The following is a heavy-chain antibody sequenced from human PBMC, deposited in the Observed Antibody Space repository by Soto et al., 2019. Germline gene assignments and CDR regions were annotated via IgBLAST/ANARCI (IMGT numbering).Heavy chain of an antibody. V-gene: IGHV3-7*01. CDR3: ARATSVDAY. J-gene: IGHJ4*02. CDR1: GFAFSGYW. D-gene: IGHD5-12*01. Sequence: EVQLVESGGDLVQTGGSLRLYCAASGFAFSGYWMSWVRQAPGKGLEGVANIKQDGSEKYYVDSVKGRFTISRDNAKNSLYLQMNSLRVEDTAVYYCARATSVDAYWGQGTLVTVSS. CDR2: IKQDGSEK.